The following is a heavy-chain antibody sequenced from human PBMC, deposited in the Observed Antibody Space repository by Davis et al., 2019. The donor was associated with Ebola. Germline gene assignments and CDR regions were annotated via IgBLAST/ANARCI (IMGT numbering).Heavy chain of an antibody. Sequence: PGGSLRLSCAVSGFTFSHYWMSWVRQAPGKGLEWVANIDQDGSDKYYVDSVKGRFTISRDNTKNSLYLQMNSLRVEGTAVYYCARANWGSADYWGQGTQVTVSS. CDR1: GFTFSHYW. J-gene: IGHJ4*02. CDR2: IDQDGSDK. D-gene: IGHD7-27*01. CDR3: ARANWGSADY. V-gene: IGHV3-7*01.